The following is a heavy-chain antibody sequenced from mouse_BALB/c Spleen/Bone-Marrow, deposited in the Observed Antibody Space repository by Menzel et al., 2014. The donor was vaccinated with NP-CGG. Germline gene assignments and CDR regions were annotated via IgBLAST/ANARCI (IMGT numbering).Heavy chain of an antibody. J-gene: IGHJ3*01. CDR3: ARDDYAY. CDR1: GYTFTSYW. Sequence: QVQLEESGAELAKPGASVKMSCKASGYTFTSYWMHWVKQRPGQGLEWIGYIYPSTGYTEHNQKFKDKAIMTADKSSSTAYMQLSSLTSEDSAVYYCARDDYAYWGQGTLVTVSA. D-gene: IGHD2-4*01. CDR2: IYPSTGYT. V-gene: IGHV1-7*01.